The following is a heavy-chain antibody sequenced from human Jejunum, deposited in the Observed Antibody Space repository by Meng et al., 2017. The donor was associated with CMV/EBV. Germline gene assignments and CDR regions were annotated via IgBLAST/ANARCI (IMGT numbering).Heavy chain of an antibody. CDR3: AREMKARSGWFDP. J-gene: IGHJ5*02. Sequence: QLQLREPGPGLVKPSETLSLTCTVSGDSITSSNLYWGWIRQSPGKGLEWIGTIKYSVASHYNPSLRSRVTISLDPSNNQFFLQLTSVAAADTAVYYCAREMKARSGWFDPWGQGTLVTVSS. V-gene: IGHV4-39*07. D-gene: IGHD1-26*01. CDR2: IKYSVAS. CDR1: GDSITSSNLY.